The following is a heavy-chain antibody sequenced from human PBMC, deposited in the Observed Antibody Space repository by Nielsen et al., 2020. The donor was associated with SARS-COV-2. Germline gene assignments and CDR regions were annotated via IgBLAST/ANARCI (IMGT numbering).Heavy chain of an antibody. J-gene: IGHJ4*02. Sequence: GSLRLSCTVSGGSISSYYWSWIRQPPGKGLEWIGYIYYSGSTNYNPSLKSRVTISVDTSKNRFSLKLSSVTAADTAVYYCARGSAVWGYYGSGSYSTYFDYWGQGTLVTVSS. V-gene: IGHV4-59*01. CDR2: IYYSGST. CDR3: ARGSAVWGYYGSGSYSTYFDY. CDR1: GGSISSYY. D-gene: IGHD3-10*01.